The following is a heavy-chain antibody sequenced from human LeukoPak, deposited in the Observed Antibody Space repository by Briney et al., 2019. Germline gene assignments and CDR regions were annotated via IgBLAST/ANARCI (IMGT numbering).Heavy chain of an antibody. V-gene: IGHV1-18*01. D-gene: IGHD3-3*01. Sequence: GASVKVSCKASGYTFTSYGISWVRQAPGQGLEWMGWISAYNGNTNYAQKLQGRVTMTTDTSTSTAYMELRSLRSDDTAVYYCARDLNTIFGVLPARGDWFDPWGQGTLVTVSS. J-gene: IGHJ5*02. CDR3: ARDLNTIFGVLPARGDWFDP. CDR1: GYTFTSYG. CDR2: ISAYNGNT.